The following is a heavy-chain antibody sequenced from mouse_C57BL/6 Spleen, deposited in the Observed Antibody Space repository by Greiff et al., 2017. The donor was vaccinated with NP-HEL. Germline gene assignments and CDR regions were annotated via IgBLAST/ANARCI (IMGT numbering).Heavy chain of an antibody. V-gene: IGHV3-6*01. Sequence: EVKLEESGPGLVKPSQSLSLTCSVTGYSITSGYYWNWIRQFPGNKLEWMGYISYDGSNNYNPSLKNRISITRDTSKNQFFLKLNSVTTEDTATYYCARRILRYFDYWGQGTTLTVSS. CDR1: GYSITSGYY. CDR3: ARRILRYFDY. J-gene: IGHJ2*01. CDR2: ISYDGSN. D-gene: IGHD1-1*01.